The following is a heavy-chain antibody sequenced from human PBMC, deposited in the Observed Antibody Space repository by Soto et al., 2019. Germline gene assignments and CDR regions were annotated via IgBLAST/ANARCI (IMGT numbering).Heavy chain of an antibody. CDR2: IYYSGST. CDR1: GGSISSGDYY. J-gene: IGHJ4*02. D-gene: IGHD6-13*01. V-gene: IGHV4-30-4*01. CDR3: ARNLASGYSSSWYSDY. Sequence: SVTLSLTCTVSGGSISSGDYYWSWIRQPPGKGLEWIGYIYYSGSTYYNPSLKSRVTISVDTSKNQFSLKLSSVTAADTAVYYXARNLASGYSSSWYSDYWGQGTLVTVSS.